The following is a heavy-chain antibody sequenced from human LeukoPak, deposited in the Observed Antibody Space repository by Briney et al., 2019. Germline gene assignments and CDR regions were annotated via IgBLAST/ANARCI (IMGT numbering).Heavy chain of an antibody. D-gene: IGHD1-26*01. CDR1: GGSFSGYY. CDR2: IYYSGST. J-gene: IGHJ4*02. Sequence: SETLSLTCAVYGGSFSGYYWSWIRQPPGKGLEWIGSIYYSGSTYYNPSLKSRVTISVDTSKNQFSLKLSSVTAADTAVYYCARESRVVGATGGYDYWGQGTLVTVSS. V-gene: IGHV4-34*01. CDR3: ARESRVVGATGGYDY.